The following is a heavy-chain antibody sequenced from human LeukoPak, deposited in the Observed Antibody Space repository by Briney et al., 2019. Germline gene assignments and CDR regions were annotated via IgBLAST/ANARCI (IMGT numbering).Heavy chain of an antibody. CDR2: ISGSGGST. CDR1: GFTFSSYA. CDR3: AKDLGSCSSTSCYGYLGHGMDV. Sequence: GGSLRLSCAASGFTFSSYAMSWVRQAPGKGLEWVSAISGSGGSTNYADSVKGRFTISRDNSKNTLYLQMNSLRAEDTAVYYCAKDLGSCSSTSCYGYLGHGMDVWGQGTTVTVSS. V-gene: IGHV3-23*01. J-gene: IGHJ6*02. D-gene: IGHD2-2*01.